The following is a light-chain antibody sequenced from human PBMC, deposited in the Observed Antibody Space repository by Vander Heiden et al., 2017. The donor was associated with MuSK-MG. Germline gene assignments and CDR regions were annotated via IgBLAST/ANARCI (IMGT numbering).Light chain of an antibody. CDR2: WAS. V-gene: IGKV4-1*01. J-gene: IGKJ1*01. CDR1: QSLLYSSNNKNY. CDR3: QQYYTSPWT. Sequence: IVMTQSPDSLTVSLGERATIDCKSSQSLLYSSNNKNYLVWYQQKPGQPPKLLIYWASTRESGVPDRFSGSGSETDFTLTITSLQAEDVGVYYCQQYYTSPWTFGHGTRVEIK.